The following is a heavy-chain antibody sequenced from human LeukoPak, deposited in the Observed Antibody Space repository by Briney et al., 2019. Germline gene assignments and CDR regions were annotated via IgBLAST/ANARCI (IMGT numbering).Heavy chain of an antibody. CDR1: GFTVSSNY. V-gene: IGHV3-53*04. Sequence: PGGSLRFSWAASGFTVSSNYMSWVRQAPGKGLEWVSVIYDNGDAYSADSVKGRFTISRHNSKNTLYLQMNSLRPEDTAVYYCAGGSRRDGYDYWDQGTLVTVSS. J-gene: IGHJ4*02. D-gene: IGHD5-24*01. CDR3: AGGSRRDGYDY. CDR2: IYDNGDA.